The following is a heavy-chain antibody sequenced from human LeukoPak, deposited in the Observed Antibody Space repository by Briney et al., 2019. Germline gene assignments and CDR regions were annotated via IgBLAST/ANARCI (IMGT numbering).Heavy chain of an antibody. CDR2: INPNSGGT. V-gene: IGHV1-2*02. CDR3: ARGDSSGWYSFDY. D-gene: IGHD6-19*01. J-gene: IGHJ4*02. Sequence: ASVKVSCKASGYTFTGYYMHWVRQAPGQGLEWMGWINPNSGGTNYAQKFEGRVTMTRDTSISTDYMELSRLRSDDTAVYYCARGDSSGWYSFDYWGQGTLVTVSS. CDR1: GYTFTGYY.